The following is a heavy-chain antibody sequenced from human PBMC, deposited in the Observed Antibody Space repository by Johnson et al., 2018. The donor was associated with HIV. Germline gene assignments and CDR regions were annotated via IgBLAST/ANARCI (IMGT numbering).Heavy chain of an antibody. D-gene: IGHD5-18*01. Sequence: QVQLVESGGGMVQPGRSLRLSCAASGFTFSSYAMHWVRQAPGKGLEWVAVISYDGSNKYYADSVKGRFTISRDNSKNTLYLQMNSLRAEDTVLYYCARDCVGGLPQGAFDIWGQGTMVTVSS. J-gene: IGHJ3*02. CDR3: ARDCVGGLPQGAFDI. CDR1: GFTFSSYA. V-gene: IGHV3-30-3*01. CDR2: ISYDGSNK.